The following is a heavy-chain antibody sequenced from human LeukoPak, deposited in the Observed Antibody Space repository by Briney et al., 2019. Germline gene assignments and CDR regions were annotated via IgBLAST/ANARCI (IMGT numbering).Heavy chain of an antibody. V-gene: IGHV4-59*08. J-gene: IGHJ6*02. D-gene: IGHD2-2*01. Sequence: SETLSLTCTVSGGSISSYYWSWIRQPPGKGLEWIGYIYHSGSTNYNPSLKSRVTISVDTSKNQFSLKLSSVTAADTAVYYCARHQAAAIHYYYYGMDVWGQGTTVTVSS. CDR2: IYHSGST. CDR3: ARHQAAAIHYYYYGMDV. CDR1: GGSISSYY.